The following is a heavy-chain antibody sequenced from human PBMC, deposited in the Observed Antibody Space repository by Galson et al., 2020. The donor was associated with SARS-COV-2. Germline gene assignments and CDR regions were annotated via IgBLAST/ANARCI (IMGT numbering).Heavy chain of an antibody. V-gene: IGHV3-30*18. CDR3: AKAYIVVVVVAMSSPWFDP. J-gene: IGHJ5*02. Sequence: PGGSLRLSCAASGFTFSSYGMHWVRQAPGKGLEWVAVISYDGSNKYYADSVKGRFTISRDNSKNTLYLQMNSLRAEDTAVYYCAKAYIVVVVVAMSSPWFDPWGQGTLVTVSS. CDR1: GFTFSSYG. CDR2: ISYDGSNK. D-gene: IGHD2-15*01.